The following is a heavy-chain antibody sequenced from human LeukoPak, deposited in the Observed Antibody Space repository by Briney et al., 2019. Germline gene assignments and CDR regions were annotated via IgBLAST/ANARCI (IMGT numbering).Heavy chain of an antibody. V-gene: IGHV6-1*01. CDR1: GDSVSNSNAA. Sequence: SQTLSLTCGISGDSVSNSNAAWNWIRQSPSRGLEWLGRTFYRSKWDTEFAVSVKSRITINSDTSKNQFSLHLNSVTPEDTAMYYCARARPTTYYYYYGMDVWGQGTTVTVSS. CDR2: TFYRSKWDT. CDR3: ARARPTTYYYYYGMDV. J-gene: IGHJ6*02. D-gene: IGHD1-26*01.